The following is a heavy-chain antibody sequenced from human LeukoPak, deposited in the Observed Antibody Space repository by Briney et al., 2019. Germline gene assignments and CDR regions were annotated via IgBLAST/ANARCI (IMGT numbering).Heavy chain of an antibody. CDR1: GFTFSSYA. V-gene: IGHV3-23*01. CDR3: AKWSAYYYDSSGYHDAFDI. J-gene: IGHJ3*02. CDR2: ISGSGGST. Sequence: GGSLRLSCAASGFTFSSYAMSWVRQAPGKGLEWVSAISGSGGSTYYTDSVKGRFTISRDNSKNTLYLQMNSLRAEDTAVYYCAKWSAYYYDSSGYHDAFDIWGQGTMVTVSS. D-gene: IGHD3-22*01.